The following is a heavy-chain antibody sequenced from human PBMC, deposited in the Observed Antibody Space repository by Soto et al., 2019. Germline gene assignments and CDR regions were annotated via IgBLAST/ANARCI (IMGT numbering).Heavy chain of an antibody. CDR1: GFTFRTYG. J-gene: IGHJ6*02. CDR2: ISSRCGI. CDR3: ATEYTVWPHAYGLDV. D-gene: IGHD2-2*02. Sequence: GGSLRLSRAACGFTFRTYGINWLRQAPGKGMERVSSISSRCGIYYADSLQGRFTITRENAKNSMSLEMNCLRAEDMAVYYCATEYTVWPHAYGLDVWVQGTTDTV. V-gene: IGHV3-21*01.